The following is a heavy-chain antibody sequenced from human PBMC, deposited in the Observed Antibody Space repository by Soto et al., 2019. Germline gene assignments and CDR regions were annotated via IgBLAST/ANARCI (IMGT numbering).Heavy chain of an antibody. Sequence: SVKVSCKXSGGTFSSYAISWVRQAPGQGLEWMGGIIPIFGTANYAQKFQGRVTITADESTSTAYMELSSLRSEDTAVYYCARGDFWSGYYLNWFDPWGQGTLVTVSS. CDR2: IIPIFGTA. D-gene: IGHD3-3*01. V-gene: IGHV1-69*13. CDR1: GGTFSSYA. CDR3: ARGDFWSGYYLNWFDP. J-gene: IGHJ5*02.